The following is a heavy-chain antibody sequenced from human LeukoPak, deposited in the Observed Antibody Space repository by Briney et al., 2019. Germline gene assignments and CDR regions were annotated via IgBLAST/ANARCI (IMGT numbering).Heavy chain of an antibody. V-gene: IGHV1-46*01. D-gene: IGHD3-10*01. J-gene: IGHJ3*02. CDR2: INPSGGST. Sequence: ASVKVSCKASGYTFTSYKLHWVRQAPGQGLEWMGIINPSGGSTSYAQKFQGRVTMTRDTSTSTVYMELSSLRSEDTAVYYCARVASSGNDAFDIWGQGTMVTVSS. CDR1: GYTFTSYK. CDR3: ARVASSGNDAFDI.